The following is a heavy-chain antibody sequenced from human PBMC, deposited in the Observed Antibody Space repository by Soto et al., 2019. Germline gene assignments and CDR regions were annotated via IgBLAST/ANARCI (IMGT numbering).Heavy chain of an antibody. J-gene: IGHJ6*02. D-gene: IGHD6-13*01. CDR2: IYHSGST. V-gene: IGHV4-4*02. CDR1: GGSISSSNW. Sequence: PSETLSLTCAVSGGSISSSNWWSWVRQPPGKGLEWIGEIYHSGSTNYNPSLKSRVTISVDKSKNQFSLKLSSVTAADTAVYYCARVGIAAAGEKSGYYYYYGMDVWGQGTTVTVSS. CDR3: ARVGIAAAGEKSGYYYYYGMDV.